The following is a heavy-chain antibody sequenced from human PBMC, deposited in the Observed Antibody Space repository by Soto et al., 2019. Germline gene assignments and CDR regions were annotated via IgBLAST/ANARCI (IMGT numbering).Heavy chain of an antibody. CDR1: GGSISSGGYS. D-gene: IGHD3-22*01. J-gene: IGHJ4*02. CDR3: ARHRRAYYYDSSGYYGY. Sequence: SETLSLTXAVSGGSISSGGYSWSWIRQPPGKGLEWIGYIYHSGSTYYNPSLKSRVTISVDRSKNQFSLKLSSVTAADTAVYYCARHRRAYYYDSSGYYGYWGQGTLVTVSS. CDR2: IYHSGST. V-gene: IGHV4-30-2*01.